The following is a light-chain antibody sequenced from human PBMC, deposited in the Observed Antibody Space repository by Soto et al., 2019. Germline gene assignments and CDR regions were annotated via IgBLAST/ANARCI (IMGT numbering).Light chain of an antibody. V-gene: IGKV3-20*01. CDR3: QKYGSSPCT. Sequence: EIVLTQSPGTLSLSPGERATLSCRASQSVSSSYLAWYQQKPGQAPRLLIYGASSRATDIPDRFSGSGSGTDFTLTISRLEPEDFAVYYCQKYGSSPCTFGQGTKVEIK. J-gene: IGKJ1*01. CDR1: QSVSSSY. CDR2: GAS.